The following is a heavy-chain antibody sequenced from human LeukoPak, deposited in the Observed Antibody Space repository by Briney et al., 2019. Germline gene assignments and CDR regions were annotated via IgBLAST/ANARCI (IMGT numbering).Heavy chain of an antibody. CDR2: IHSDGSST. CDR3: AKDAAYSSSSKYFDY. J-gene: IGHJ4*02. D-gene: IGHD6-6*01. V-gene: IGHV3-74*01. CDR1: GFTFSSYW. Sequence: GGSLSLSCAASGFTFSSYWMHWVRQTPGKGLVWVSRIHSDGSSTNYADSVKGRFTISRDNAKNTLYLQMNSLRAEDTAVYYCAKDAAYSSSSKYFDYWGQGTLVTVSS.